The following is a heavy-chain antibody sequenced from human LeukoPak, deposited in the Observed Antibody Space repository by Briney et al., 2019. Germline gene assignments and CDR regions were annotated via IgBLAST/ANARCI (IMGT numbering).Heavy chain of an antibody. CDR3: ARVSSSWTRASHGYYFDY. D-gene: IGHD6-13*01. Sequence: PSQTLSLTCTVSGGSISSGGYYWSWIRQHPGKGLEWIGYIYYSGSTYYNPSLKSRVTISVDTSKNQFSLKLSSVTAADTAVYYCARVSSSWTRASHGYYFDYWGQGTLVTVSS. CDR1: GGSISSGGYY. V-gene: IGHV4-31*03. J-gene: IGHJ4*02. CDR2: IYYSGST.